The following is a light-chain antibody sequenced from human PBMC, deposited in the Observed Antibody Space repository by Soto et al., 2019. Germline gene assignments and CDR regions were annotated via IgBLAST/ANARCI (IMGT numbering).Light chain of an antibody. Sequence: EIVMTQSPATLSVSPGERATLSCRASQSVNIYLAWYQQKPGQAPRLLIFGASYRATGIPARFSGSGSGTEFNLPISSLQSEDFAVYCWQQYDDWLRLTFGGGTKVEIK. V-gene: IGKV3D-15*01. J-gene: IGKJ4*01. CDR2: GAS. CDR1: QSVNIY. CDR3: QQYDDWLRLT.